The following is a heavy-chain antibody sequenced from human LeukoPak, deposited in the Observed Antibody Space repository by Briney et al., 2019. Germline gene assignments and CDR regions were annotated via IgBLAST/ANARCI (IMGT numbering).Heavy chain of an antibody. J-gene: IGHJ4*02. Sequence: SLKISCAASGFTFDNYAMHWARQAPGKGLEWLSIISWNSGYIGYADSVKGRFTISRDNAKKSLDLQMNSLRAEDTAFYYCAKVRGTYSGGYFFDYWGQGTLVTVSS. CDR1: GFTFDNYA. D-gene: IGHD6-19*01. CDR3: AKVRGTYSGGYFFDY. CDR2: ISWNSGYI. V-gene: IGHV3-9*01.